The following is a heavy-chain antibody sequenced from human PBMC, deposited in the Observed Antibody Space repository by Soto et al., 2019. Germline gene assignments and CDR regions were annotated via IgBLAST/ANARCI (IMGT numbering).Heavy chain of an antibody. V-gene: IGHV1-18*01. D-gene: IGHD2-15*01. J-gene: IGHJ5*02. CDR2: ISAYNGNT. Sequence: QVQLVQSGAEVKKPGASVKVSCKASGYTFTSYGISWVRQAPGQGLEWMGWISAYNGNTNYAQKLQGRVTMTTDTSTSTAYRELRSLRSDDTAVYYCARVMGIVVVVAATWWFDPWGQGTLVTVSS. CDR1: GYTFTSYG. CDR3: ARVMGIVVVVAATWWFDP.